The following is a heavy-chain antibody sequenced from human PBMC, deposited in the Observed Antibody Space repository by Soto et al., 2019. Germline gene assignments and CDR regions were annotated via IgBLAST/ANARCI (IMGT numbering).Heavy chain of an antibody. CDR2: ISHDATRK. Sequence: QEQMVESGGGVVQPGRSLRLSCVVSGFTIRGYSLHWVRQAPGKGLEWVAVISHDATRKSYADSVKGRFSISRDDSKNTFYLEMNSLRFEDTALYYCAGISVGFTYGGGIGNWGQGTLVSVSS. D-gene: IGHD5-18*01. V-gene: IGHV3-30-3*01. CDR3: AGISVGFTYGGGIGN. J-gene: IGHJ4*02. CDR1: GFTIRGYS.